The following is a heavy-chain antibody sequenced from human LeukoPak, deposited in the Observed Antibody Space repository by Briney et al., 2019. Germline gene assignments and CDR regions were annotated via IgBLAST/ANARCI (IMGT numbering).Heavy chain of an antibody. CDR2: INHSGST. V-gene: IGHV4-34*01. D-gene: IGHD2-2*01. Sequence: SETLSLTCAVYGGSFSGYYWSWIRQPPGKGLEWIGEINHSGSTNYNPSLKSRVTISVDTSKNQFSLKLSSVTAADTAVYYCARVFCTSCYRGGYWGQGTLVTVSS. J-gene: IGHJ4*02. CDR3: ARVFCTSCYRGGY. CDR1: GGSFSGYY.